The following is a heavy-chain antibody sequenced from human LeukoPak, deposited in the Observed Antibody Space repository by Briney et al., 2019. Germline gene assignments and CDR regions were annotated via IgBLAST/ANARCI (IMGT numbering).Heavy chain of an antibody. J-gene: IGHJ3*02. CDR2: IIPIFGTA. CDR3: ARDSSGYYTSGAFDI. Sequence: SVKVSCKASGGTFSSYAISWVRQAPGQGPEWMGGIIPIFGTANYAQKFQGRVTITTDESTSTAYMELSSLRSEDTAVYYCARDSSGYYTSGAFDIWGQGTMVTVSS. V-gene: IGHV1-69*05. CDR1: GGTFSSYA. D-gene: IGHD3-22*01.